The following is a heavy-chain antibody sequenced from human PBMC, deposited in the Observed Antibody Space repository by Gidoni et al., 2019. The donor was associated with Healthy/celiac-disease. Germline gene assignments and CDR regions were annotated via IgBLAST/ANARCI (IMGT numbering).Heavy chain of an antibody. CDR2: ISGSGGST. CDR3: AKTPSLTGYSAYFDY. J-gene: IGHJ4*02. D-gene: IGHD3-9*01. V-gene: IGHV3-23*01. CDR1: GFTFSSYA. Sequence: EVQLLESGGGLVQPGGSLRLSCAASGFTFSSYAMRRVRQAPGKGLEWVSAISGSGGSTYNADSVKGRFTTSRDNSKNTLYLQMNSLRAEDTAVYYCAKTPSLTGYSAYFDYWGQGTLVTVSS.